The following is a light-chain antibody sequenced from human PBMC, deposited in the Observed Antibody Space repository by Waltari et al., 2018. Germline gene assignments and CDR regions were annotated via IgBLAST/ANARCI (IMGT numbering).Light chain of an antibody. CDR3: QQYYTFLLT. V-gene: IGKV1-8*01. Sequence: AIRMTQSPSSFSASTGDRVTITRRASQVIFSYLAWYQQKPGEAPKLLIYAASTLQSGGPSRFSGSGSGTDFTRSISSLQSEDFATYYCQQYYTFLLTFGGGTKVEIK. J-gene: IGKJ4*01. CDR2: AAS. CDR1: QVIFSY.